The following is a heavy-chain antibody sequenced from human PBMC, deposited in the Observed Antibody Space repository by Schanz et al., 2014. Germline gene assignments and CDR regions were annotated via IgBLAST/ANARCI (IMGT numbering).Heavy chain of an antibody. V-gene: IGHV4-59*08. D-gene: IGHD1-26*01. CDR3: ARQGDVYRLDY. Sequence: QVQLQESGPGLVKPSETLSLTCTVSSASIRTYYWSWIRQSPGKGLEWIGYIYHSGSPIYNPSLQSRLTISIDTPKTQLPLKMECVTAADTAMYFCARQGDVYRLDYWGQGTLVTVTS. CDR2: IYHSGSP. CDR1: SASIRTYY. J-gene: IGHJ4*02.